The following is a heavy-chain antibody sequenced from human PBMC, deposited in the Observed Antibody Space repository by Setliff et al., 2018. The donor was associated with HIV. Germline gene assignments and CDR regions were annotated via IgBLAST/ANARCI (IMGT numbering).Heavy chain of an antibody. Sequence: SVKVSCKASGGTFSSYSITWVRQAPGQGLEWVGGIIPIFGTTNYAQNFQGRVTISADESTSTAYIELSSLRSEDTAVYYCARGRHAVVVTALEHDYWGQGTLVTVSS. CDR1: GGTFSSYS. V-gene: IGHV1-69*13. CDR2: IIPIFGTT. D-gene: IGHD2-21*02. CDR3: ARGRHAVVVTALEHDY. J-gene: IGHJ4*02.